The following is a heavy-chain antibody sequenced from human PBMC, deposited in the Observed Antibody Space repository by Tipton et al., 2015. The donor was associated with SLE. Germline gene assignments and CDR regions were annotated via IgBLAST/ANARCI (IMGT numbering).Heavy chain of an antibody. V-gene: IGHV4-39*01. CDR1: GGSISSHY. Sequence: LRLSCTVSGGSISSHYWSWIRQPPGKGLEWIGSIYYSGSTYYNPSLKSRVTISVDTSKNQFSLKLSSVTAADTAVYYCARLYFHDYWGQGTLVTVSS. D-gene: IGHD3-9*01. CDR2: IYYSGST. J-gene: IGHJ4*02. CDR3: ARLYFHDY.